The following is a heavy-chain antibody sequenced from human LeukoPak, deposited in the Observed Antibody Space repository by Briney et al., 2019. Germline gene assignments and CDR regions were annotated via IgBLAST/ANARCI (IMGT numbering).Heavy chain of an antibody. CDR2: IKRKGDDGTI. V-gene: IGHV3-15*01. D-gene: IGHD3/OR15-3a*01. CDR1: GFTFSSYE. CDR3: TAGTGRSDFDY. Sequence: PGGSLRLSCAASGFTFSSYEMNWVRQAPGRGLEWVGRIKRKGDDGTIDYAAPVKGRLSISRDDSKNTLYLQMNSLKSEDTAVYYCTAGTGRSDFDYWGQGTLVTVSS. J-gene: IGHJ4*02.